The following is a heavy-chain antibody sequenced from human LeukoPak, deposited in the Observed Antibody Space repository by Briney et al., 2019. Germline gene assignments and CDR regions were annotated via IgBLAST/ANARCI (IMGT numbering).Heavy chain of an antibody. CDR3: ARYSDAFDI. D-gene: IGHD1-1*01. CDR1: GFTFSNYW. CDR2: IKQDGSEK. J-gene: IGHJ3*02. Sequence: SGGSLRLSCAAAGFTFSNYWMSWVRQAPGKGLEWVANIKQDGSEKYYVDSVKGRFTISRDNAKNSLYLQTNSLRAEDTAVYYCARYSDAFDIWGQGTMVTVSS. V-gene: IGHV3-7*01.